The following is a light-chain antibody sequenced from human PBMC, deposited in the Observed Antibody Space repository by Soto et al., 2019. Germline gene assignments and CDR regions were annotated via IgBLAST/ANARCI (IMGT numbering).Light chain of an antibody. CDR2: KAS. CDR3: LQYDSYPLT. V-gene: IGKV1-5*03. J-gene: IGKJ1*01. Sequence: DIPMTQSPSTLSASVGDRVTITCRASQSISSWLAWYQQKPGKVPNHLIYKASDLQSGVPSRFSGSGSGTEFTLTISSLQPDDFATYYCLQYDSYPLTFGQGTKVEIK. CDR1: QSISSW.